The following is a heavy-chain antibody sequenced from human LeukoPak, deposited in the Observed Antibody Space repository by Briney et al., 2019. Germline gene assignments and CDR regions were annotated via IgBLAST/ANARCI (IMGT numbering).Heavy chain of an antibody. CDR2: ISNAGTYK. Sequence: GGSLRLSCVVSEFTFSRYSMNWVRQAPGKGLEWVSSISNAGTYKDYADSVKGRFTISRDNAKNSLYLQMDSLSVEDTAMYYCETYDGAGRGYWGQGTLVAVSS. D-gene: IGHD4/OR15-4a*01. V-gene: IGHV3-21*01. CDR3: ETYDGAGRGY. J-gene: IGHJ4*02. CDR1: EFTFSRYS.